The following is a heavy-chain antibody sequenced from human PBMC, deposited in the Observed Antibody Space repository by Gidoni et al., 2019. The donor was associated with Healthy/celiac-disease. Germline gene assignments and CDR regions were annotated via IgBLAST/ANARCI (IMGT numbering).Heavy chain of an antibody. CDR2: IIPIFGTA. D-gene: IGHD6-13*01. J-gene: IGHJ1*01. V-gene: IGHV1-69*01. CDR3: ASRLYSSSYSYFQH. CDR1: GGTFSSYA. Sequence: QVQRVQSGAEVKNPGSSVKVSCKASGGTFSSYAISWVRQAPGQGLEWMGGIIPIFGTANYAQKFQGRVTITADESTSTAYMELSSLRSADTAVYYCASRLYSSSYSYFQHWGQGTLVTVSS.